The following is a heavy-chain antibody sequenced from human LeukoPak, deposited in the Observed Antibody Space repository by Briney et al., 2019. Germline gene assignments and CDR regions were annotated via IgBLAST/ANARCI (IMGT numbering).Heavy chain of an antibody. V-gene: IGHV1-2*02. J-gene: IGHJ4*02. CDR2: INPNSGGT. Sequence: ASVKVSCKASGYTFTGYYMHWVRQAPGQGLEWMGWINPNSGGTNYAQKFQGRVTMTRDTSISTAYMELSRLRSDDTAVYYCARVRYYDSSGYYFVYWGQGTLVTVSS. CDR1: GYTFTGYY. CDR3: ARVRYYDSSGYYFVY. D-gene: IGHD3-22*01.